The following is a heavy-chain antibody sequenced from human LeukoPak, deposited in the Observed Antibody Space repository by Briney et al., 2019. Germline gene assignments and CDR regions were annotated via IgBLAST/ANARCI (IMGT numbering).Heavy chain of an antibody. V-gene: IGHV3-30-3*01. CDR2: ISYDGSNK. CDR1: GFIFGRDS. CDR3: ARAPIVVVIGGD. J-gene: IGHJ4*02. D-gene: IGHD3-22*01. Sequence: GGSLALSCAASGFIFGRDSMNWVRQAPGKGLEWVAVISYDGSNKYYADSVKGRFTISRDNSKNTLYLQMNSLRAEDTAVYYCARAPIVVVIGGDWGQGTLVTVSS.